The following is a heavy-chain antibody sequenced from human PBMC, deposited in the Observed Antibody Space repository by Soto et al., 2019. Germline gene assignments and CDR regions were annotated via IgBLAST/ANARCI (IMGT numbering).Heavy chain of an antibody. CDR1: GFTFSSYW. CDR2: IKQDGSEK. V-gene: IGHV3-7*05. J-gene: IGHJ4*02. Sequence: EVQLVESGGGLVQPGGSLRLSCAASGFTFSSYWMGWVRQAPGKGLEWVANIKQDGSEKYYVDSVKGRFTISRDNAKNSLYLQMNSLRAEDTAVYYCAREAAAGTALNDYWGQGTLVTVSS. CDR3: AREAAAGTALNDY. D-gene: IGHD6-13*01.